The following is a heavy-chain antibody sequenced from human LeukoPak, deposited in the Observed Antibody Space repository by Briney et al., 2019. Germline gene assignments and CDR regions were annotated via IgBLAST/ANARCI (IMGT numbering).Heavy chain of an antibody. CDR3: AKVAKYFYGPETYYFFEQ. V-gene: IGHV3-43D*03. CDR2: ITWDGGSA. CDR1: GFTFDDYA. D-gene: IGHD3-10*01. Sequence: GGSLRLSCAASGFTFDDYAMHWVRQVAGKGLEWVSHITWDGGSAFYADAVKGRFTVSRDYAKNSLYLQMNSLRVEDTAVYYCAKVAKYFYGPETYYFFEQWGQGTPVTASS. J-gene: IGHJ4*02.